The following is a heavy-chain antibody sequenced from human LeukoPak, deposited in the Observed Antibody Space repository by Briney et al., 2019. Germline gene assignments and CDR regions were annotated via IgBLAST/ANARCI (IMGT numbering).Heavy chain of an antibody. J-gene: IGHJ5*02. D-gene: IGHD2-21*02. Sequence: PSQTLSLTCTVSGGSISSGGYYWSWIRQHPGKGLEWIGYIYCSGSTYYNPSLKSRVTISVDTSKNQFSLKLSSVTAADTAVYYCARGPLAYCGGDCYNNWFDPWGQGTLVTVSS. CDR2: IYCSGST. V-gene: IGHV4-31*03. CDR1: GGSISSGGYY. CDR3: ARGPLAYCGGDCYNNWFDP.